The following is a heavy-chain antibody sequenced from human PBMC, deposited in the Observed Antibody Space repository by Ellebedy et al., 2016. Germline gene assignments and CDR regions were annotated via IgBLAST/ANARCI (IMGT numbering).Heavy chain of an antibody. CDR3: SRRGRPSGSDYFYGVDV. CDR1: GFAFGDYV. J-gene: IGHJ6*02. CDR2: IRNKAFGETT. Sequence: GGSLRLSXTASGFAFGDYVMSWVRQAPGKGLEWVGFIRNKAFGETTEYAASVRGRFTISRDNSKSIAYLQMNSLKTEDTGLYYCSRRGRPSGSDYFYGVDVWGQGTTVTVSS. D-gene: IGHD3-10*01. V-gene: IGHV3-49*04.